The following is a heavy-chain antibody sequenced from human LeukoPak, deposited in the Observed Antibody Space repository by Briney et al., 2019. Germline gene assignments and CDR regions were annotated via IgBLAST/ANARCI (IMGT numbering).Heavy chain of an antibody. D-gene: IGHD3-22*01. CDR1: GFTFSSYA. CDR2: ISYDGSNK. Sequence: GRSLRLSCAASGFTFSSYAMHWVRQAPGKGLEWVAVISYDGSNKYYADSVKGRFTISRDNSKNTLYLQMNSLRAEDTAVYYCASPSYYYDSSGLLLDYWGQGTLVTVSS. CDR3: ASPSYYYDSSGLLLDY. V-gene: IGHV3-30-3*01. J-gene: IGHJ4*02.